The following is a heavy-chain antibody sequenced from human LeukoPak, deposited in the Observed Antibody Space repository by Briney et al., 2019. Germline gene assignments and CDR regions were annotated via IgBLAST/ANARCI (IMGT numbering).Heavy chain of an antibody. CDR3: ARDTFRGDLDY. D-gene: IGHD2/OR15-2a*01. CDR2: VKEDGGDK. Sequence: GGSLRLPCEASEFIFSNYWMSWVRQAPGRGLEWVANVKEDGGDKYYVDSVKGRFTISRDNAKRSLYLQMSSLRAEDTAVYYCARDTFRGDLDYWGQGTLVTVSS. J-gene: IGHJ4*02. CDR1: EFIFSNYW. V-gene: IGHV3-7*01.